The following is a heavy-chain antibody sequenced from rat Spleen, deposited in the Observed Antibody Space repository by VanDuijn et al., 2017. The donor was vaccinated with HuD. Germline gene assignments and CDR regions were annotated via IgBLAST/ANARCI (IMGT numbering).Heavy chain of an antibody. CDR1: GFTFSSYD. Sequence: EVQLVESGGGLVQPGRSMKLSCAASGFTFSSYDMVWVRQAPAQGLKWVATISYDGSTPYYRDSVKGRFTISRDNARSTLYLQMDSLRSDDTATYYCTRGYYFDYWGQGVMVTVSS. CDR3: TRGYYFDY. V-gene: IGHV5-29*01. J-gene: IGHJ2*01. CDR2: ISYDGSTP.